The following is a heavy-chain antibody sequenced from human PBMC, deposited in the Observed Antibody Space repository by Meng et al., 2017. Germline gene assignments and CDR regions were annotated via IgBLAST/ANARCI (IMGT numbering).Heavy chain of an antibody. J-gene: IGHJ4*02. CDR3: ARDEDISAAGKLFGDY. D-gene: IGHD6-25*01. CDR1: GYTFTGYY. Sequence: QLWQSGAEVKKPGSSVKVSCKASGYTFTGYYLYWVRQAPGQGLEWMGRINPKSGDTHYAQKFQARVTMTGDTSISTAYMELSGLRSDDTAMYYCARDEDISAAGKLFGDYWGQGTLVTVSS. V-gene: IGHV1-2*06. CDR2: INPKSGDT.